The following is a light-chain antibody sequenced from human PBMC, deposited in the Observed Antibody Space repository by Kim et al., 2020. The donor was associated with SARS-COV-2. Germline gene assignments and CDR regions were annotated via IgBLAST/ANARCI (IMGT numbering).Light chain of an antibody. CDR1: SSDVGSYNR. CDR2: EVS. V-gene: IGLV2-18*02. J-gene: IGLJ1*01. CDR3: SSYTTSSTYV. Sequence: GQSVTISCTGTSSDVGSYNRVSWYQQPPGTAPKIIIYEVSNRPSGVPARFSGSKSGNTASLTISGLQAEDEADYYCSSYTTSSTYVFGTGTKVTVL.